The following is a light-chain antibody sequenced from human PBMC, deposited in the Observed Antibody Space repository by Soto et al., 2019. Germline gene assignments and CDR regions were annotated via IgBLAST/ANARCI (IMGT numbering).Light chain of an antibody. CDR2: EVN. CDR3: SSYAGSNTFL. Sequence: QSVLTQPPSASGSPGQSVTISCTGTSSDVGDYNYVSWYQQHPGKAPKLIIYEVNKRPSGVPDRFSGSKSGNTASLTVSGLQAEDEADYYCSSYAGSNTFLFGGGTKATVL. J-gene: IGLJ3*02. CDR1: SSDVGDYNY. V-gene: IGLV2-8*01.